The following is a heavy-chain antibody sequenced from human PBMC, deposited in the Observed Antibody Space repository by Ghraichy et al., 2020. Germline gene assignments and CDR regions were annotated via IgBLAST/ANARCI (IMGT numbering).Heavy chain of an antibody. CDR3: VRHKGGYTYELDF. CDR2: VYSRGST. J-gene: IGHJ4*02. D-gene: IGHD5-18*01. CDR1: GGSIRSTDYI. Sequence: SETLSLTCTVSGGSIRSTDYIWGWVRQPPGKGLEWIGSVYSRGSTFYNPSIKSRATMSVDTSKNQFSLTLTSVTAADTSTYFCVRHKGGYTYELDFWGQGARVTVSS. V-gene: IGHV4-39*01.